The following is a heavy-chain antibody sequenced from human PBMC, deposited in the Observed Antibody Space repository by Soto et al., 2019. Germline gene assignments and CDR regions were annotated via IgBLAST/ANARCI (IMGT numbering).Heavy chain of an antibody. Sequence: SETLSLTCAVYGGSFSGYYWSWIRQPPGKGLEWIGEINHSGSTNYNPSLKSRVTISVDTSKNQFSLKLSSVTAADTAVYYCARGLYCSSTSCYHYYMDVWGKGTTVTVSS. D-gene: IGHD2-2*01. CDR1: GGSFSGYY. J-gene: IGHJ6*03. V-gene: IGHV4-34*01. CDR3: ARGLYCSSTSCYHYYMDV. CDR2: INHSGST.